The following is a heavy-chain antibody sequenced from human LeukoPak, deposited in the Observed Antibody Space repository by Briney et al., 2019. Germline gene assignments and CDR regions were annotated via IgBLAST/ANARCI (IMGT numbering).Heavy chain of an antibody. Sequence: PGGSLRLSCAASGFTFSSYGMHWVRQAPGKGLEWVAVIWYDGSNKYYADSVKGRFTISRDNSKNTLCLQMNSLRAEDTAVYYCARTPYDFWSGYWPLYYYGMDVWGQGTTVTVSS. CDR3: ARTPYDFWSGYWPLYYYGMDV. CDR2: IWYDGSNK. J-gene: IGHJ6*02. D-gene: IGHD3-3*01. V-gene: IGHV3-33*01. CDR1: GFTFSSYG.